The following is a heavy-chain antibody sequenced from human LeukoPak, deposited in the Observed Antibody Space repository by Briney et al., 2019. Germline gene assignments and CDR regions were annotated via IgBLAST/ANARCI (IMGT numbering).Heavy chain of an antibody. J-gene: IGHJ3*02. CDR1: GYTFTGFY. V-gene: IGHV1-2*02. Sequence: GASVKVSCKASGYTFTGFYMHWVRQAPGQGLEWMGWINPNSGGTNYAQKFQGRVTMTRDTSISTAYMELSRLRSDDTAVYYCARGSIVVVVAATEDAFDIWGQGTMVTVSS. D-gene: IGHD2-15*01. CDR3: ARGSIVVVVAATEDAFDI. CDR2: INPNSGGT.